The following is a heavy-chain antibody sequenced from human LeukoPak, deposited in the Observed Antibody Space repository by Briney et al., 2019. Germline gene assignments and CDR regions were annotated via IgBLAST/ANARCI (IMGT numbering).Heavy chain of an antibody. V-gene: IGHV4-39*07. CDR2: IYYSGST. D-gene: IGHD5-24*01. J-gene: IGHJ4*02. Sequence: SETLSLTCTVSGGSISSSSYYWGWIRQPPGKGLEWIGSIYYSGSTYYNPSLKSRVTISVDTSKNQFSLKLSSVTAADTAVYYCARDREMATMAYWGQGTLVTVSS. CDR3: ARDREMATMAY. CDR1: GGSISSSSYY.